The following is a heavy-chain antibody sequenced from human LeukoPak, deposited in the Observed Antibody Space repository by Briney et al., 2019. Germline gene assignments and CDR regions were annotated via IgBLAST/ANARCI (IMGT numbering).Heavy chain of an antibody. CDR3: ARHSRVRLRIAAAGTRSWFDP. J-gene: IGHJ5*02. Sequence: PSETLSLTCTVSGGFISSSSYYWGWIRQPPGKGLEWIGSIYYSGSTYYNPSLKSRVTISVDTSKNQFSLKLSSVTAADTAVYYCARHSRVRLRIAAAGTRSWFDPWGQGTLVTVSS. V-gene: IGHV4-39*01. CDR2: IYYSGST. CDR1: GGFISSSSYY. D-gene: IGHD6-13*01.